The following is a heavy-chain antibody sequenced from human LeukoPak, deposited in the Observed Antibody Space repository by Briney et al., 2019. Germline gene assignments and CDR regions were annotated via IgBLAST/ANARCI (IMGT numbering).Heavy chain of an antibody. D-gene: IGHD3-3*01. V-gene: IGHV3-30*04. CDR1: GFTFSSYA. CDR2: ISYDGSNK. J-gene: IGHJ4*02. CDR3: ASQPGDFWSGYYSHY. Sequence: GGSLRLSCAASGFTFSSYAMHWVRQAPGKGLEWGAVISYDGSNKYYADSVKGRFTISRDNSKNTLYLQMNSLRAEDTAVYYCASQPGDFWSGYYSHYRGQGTLVTVSS.